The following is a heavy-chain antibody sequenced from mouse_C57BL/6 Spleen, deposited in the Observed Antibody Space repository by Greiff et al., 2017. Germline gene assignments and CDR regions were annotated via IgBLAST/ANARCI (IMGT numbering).Heavy chain of an antibody. CDR2: ISSGSSTI. CDR1: GFTFSDYG. J-gene: IGHJ3*01. Sequence: EVKLMESGGGLVKPGGSLKLSCAASGFTFSDYGMHWVRQAPEKGLEWVAYISSGSSTIYYADTVKGRFTISRDNAKNTLFLQMTSLRSEDTAMYYCARSSLAWFAYWGQGTLVTVSA. V-gene: IGHV5-17*01. CDR3: ARSSLAWFAY.